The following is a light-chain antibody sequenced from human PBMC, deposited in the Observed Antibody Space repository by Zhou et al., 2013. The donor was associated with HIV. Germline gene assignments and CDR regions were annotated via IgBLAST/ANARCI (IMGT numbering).Light chain of an antibody. J-gene: IGKJ1*01. CDR3: QQSYTSPQT. CDR1: QSISSY. Sequence: DIQMTQSPSSLSASVGDRVTITCRASQSISSYLNWYQQKPGTAPKLLIYAASSLQSGVPSRFSGSGSGTDFTLTISSLQPEDFATYFCQQSYTSPQTFGQGTRVEI. CDR2: AAS. V-gene: IGKV1-39*01.